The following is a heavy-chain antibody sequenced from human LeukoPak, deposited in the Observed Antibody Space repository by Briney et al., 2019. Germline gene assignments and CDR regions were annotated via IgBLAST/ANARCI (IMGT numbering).Heavy chain of an antibody. CDR2: ISSSGSTI. CDR1: GFTFGDYY. D-gene: IGHD2-2*01. J-gene: IGHJ4*02. Sequence: KAGGSLRLSCAASGFTFGDYYMSWIRQAPGKGLEWVSYISSSGSTIDYADSVKGRSTISRDNAKNSLYLQMNSLRAEDTAVYYCARSIPAGNRRWGQGTLVTVSS. CDR3: ARSIPAGNRR. V-gene: IGHV3-11*01.